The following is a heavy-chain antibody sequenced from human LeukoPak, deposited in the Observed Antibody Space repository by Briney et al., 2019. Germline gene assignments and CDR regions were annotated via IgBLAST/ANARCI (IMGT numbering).Heavy chain of an antibody. CDR2: ISGSGGST. V-gene: IGHV3-23*01. Sequence: GGSLRLSFAASGFTFSSYAMSWVRQAPGKGLEWDSAISGSGGSTYYADSVKGRFTISRDNSKNTLYLQMNSLRAEDTAVYYCAKDQAYYYDSSGYYYLDYWGQGTLVTVSS. J-gene: IGHJ4*02. D-gene: IGHD3-22*01. CDR3: AKDQAYYYDSSGYYYLDY. CDR1: GFTFSSYA.